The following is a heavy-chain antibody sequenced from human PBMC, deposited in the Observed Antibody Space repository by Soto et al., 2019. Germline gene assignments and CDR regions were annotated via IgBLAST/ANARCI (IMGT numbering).Heavy chain of an antibody. CDR1: GYTFTSYG. CDR3: ARDWYYDILTGYFAFDI. CDR2: ISAYNGNT. D-gene: IGHD3-9*01. Sequence: ASVKVSCQASGYTFTSYGISWVRQAPGQGLEWMGWISAYNGNTNYAQKLQGRVTMTTDTSTSTAYMELRSLRSDDTAVYYCARDWYYDILTGYFAFDIWGQGTMVTVSS. V-gene: IGHV1-18*01. J-gene: IGHJ3*02.